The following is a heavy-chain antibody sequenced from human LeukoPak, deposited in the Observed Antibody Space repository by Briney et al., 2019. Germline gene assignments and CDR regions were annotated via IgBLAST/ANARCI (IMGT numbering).Heavy chain of an antibody. J-gene: IGHJ4*02. CDR3: VGDYGSGPFDY. CDR1: GFTFSNYW. V-gene: IGHV3-74*01. D-gene: IGHD3-10*01. CDR2: INSDGSST. Sequence: GGSLRLSCAASGFTFSNYWMHWVRQAPGKGLVWVSRINSDGSSTSYADSVKGRFTISRDNAKNTLYLQMNSLRAEDTAVYYCVGDYGSGPFDYWGQGTLVTVSS.